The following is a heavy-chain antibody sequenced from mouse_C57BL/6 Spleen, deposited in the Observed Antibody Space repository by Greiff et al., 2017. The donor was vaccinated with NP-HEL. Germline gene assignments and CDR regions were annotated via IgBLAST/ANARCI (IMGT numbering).Heavy chain of an antibody. CDR3: ARREDEGYFDY. J-gene: IGHJ2*01. CDR2: INPSTGGT. CDR1: GYSFTGYY. V-gene: IGHV1-42*01. Sequence: EVQVVESGPELVKPGASVKISCKASGYSFTGYYMNWVKQSPEKSLEWIGEINPSTGGTTYNQKFKAKATLTVDKSSSTAYMQLKSLTSEDSAVYYCARREDEGYFDYWGQGTTLTVSS.